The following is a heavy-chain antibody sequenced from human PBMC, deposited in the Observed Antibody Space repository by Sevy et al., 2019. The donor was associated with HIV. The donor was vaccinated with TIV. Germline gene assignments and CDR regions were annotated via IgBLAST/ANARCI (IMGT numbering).Heavy chain of an antibody. J-gene: IGHJ4*02. CDR2: INPNSGGT. D-gene: IGHD3-16*01. CDR1: GYTFTGYY. Sequence: ASVKVSCKASGYTFTGYYMHWVRQAPGQGLEWMGWINPNSGGTNYAQKFQGRVTMTRDTSISTAYMELSRLRSDDTAVYYCARGGGRDMITFGGVNFPFDYWGQGTLVTVSS. CDR3: ARGGGRDMITFGGVNFPFDY. V-gene: IGHV1-2*02.